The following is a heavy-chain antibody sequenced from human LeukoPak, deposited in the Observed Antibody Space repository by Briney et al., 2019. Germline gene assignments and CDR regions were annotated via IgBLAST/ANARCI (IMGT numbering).Heavy chain of an antibody. D-gene: IGHD6-13*01. V-gene: IGHV1-46*01. CDR3: ARGGIAAAGRGDY. CDR2: INPSGGST. Sequence: GASVKVSCKASGYTFTSYYMHWVRQAPGQGLEWMGIINPSGGSTSYAQKFQGRVTMTRDTSTSTAYMELRSLRSDDTAVYYCARGGIAAAGRGDYWGQGTLVTVSS. J-gene: IGHJ4*02. CDR1: GYTFTSYY.